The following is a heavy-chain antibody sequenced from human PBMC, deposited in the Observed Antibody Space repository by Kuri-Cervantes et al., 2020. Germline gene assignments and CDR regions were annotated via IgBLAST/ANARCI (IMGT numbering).Heavy chain of an antibody. CDR3: AKEGDKTTVTIDY. CDR1: GFTFSSYS. V-gene: IGHV3-23*01. J-gene: IGHJ4*02. CDR2: ILTSGSDNT. Sequence: GSLRLSCAASGFTFSSYSMNWVRQAPGKGLEWVSGILTSGSDNTYYAHSVKGRFTISRDNSKNTLYPQMNSLRAEDTAVYYCAKEGDKTTVTIDYWGQGTLVTVSS. D-gene: IGHD4-17*01.